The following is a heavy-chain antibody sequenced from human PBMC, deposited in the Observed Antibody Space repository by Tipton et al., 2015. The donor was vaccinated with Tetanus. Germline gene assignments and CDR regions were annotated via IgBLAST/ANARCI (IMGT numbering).Heavy chain of an antibody. V-gene: IGHV3-48*01. D-gene: IGHD6-19*01. J-gene: IGHJ5*02. Sequence: SLRLSCAASGFTFSNSGMNWVRQAPGMGLEWVAYINPTSNTIYYADSVKGRFTISRDNAKNSLYLQMDSLRAEDTAVYYCARAQVVAGTGGFDPWGQGTPVTVSS. CDR3: ARAQVVAGTGGFDP. CDR2: INPTSNTI. CDR1: GFTFSNSG.